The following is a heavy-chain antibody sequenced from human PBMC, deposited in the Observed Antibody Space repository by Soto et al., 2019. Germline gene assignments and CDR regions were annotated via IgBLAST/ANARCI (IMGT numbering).Heavy chain of an antibody. CDR2: ISGSGYST. J-gene: IGHJ4*02. Sequence: EVQLLEAGGGLVQPGGSLRLSCAASGFTFSTYAMNWVRQAPGKGLEWVSGISGSGYSTYYADSVKGRFTVSRDNSKNTLYLQMISLRGEDTAVFYCATERSSGWSFDYWGQGTMVTVSP. CDR3: ATERSSGWSFDY. CDR1: GFTFSTYA. D-gene: IGHD6-19*01. V-gene: IGHV3-23*01.